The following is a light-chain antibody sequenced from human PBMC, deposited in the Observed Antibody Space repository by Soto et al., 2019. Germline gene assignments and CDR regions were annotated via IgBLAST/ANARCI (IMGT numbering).Light chain of an antibody. CDR3: SSYVGTNSYV. V-gene: IGLV2-8*01. J-gene: IGLJ1*01. Sequence: QSVLTQPPSASGSPGQSVTISCTGTSSDVGGYNYVSWYQHHPGKAPKLIIYEVYKRPSRVPDRFSGSKSGNTAALTVSGLQAEDEADYYCSSYVGTNSYVFGTGTKLTVL. CDR1: SSDVGGYNY. CDR2: EVY.